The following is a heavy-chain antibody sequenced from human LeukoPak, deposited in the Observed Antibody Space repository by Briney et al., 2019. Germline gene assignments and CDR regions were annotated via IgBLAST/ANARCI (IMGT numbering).Heavy chain of an antibody. Sequence: PSETLSLTCAVSGGSISSGGYSWSWIRQPPGKGLEWIGYIYHSGSTYYNPSLKSRVTISVDRSKNQFSLKLSSVTAADTAVYYCAGGGTLLLVTPYYFDYWGQGTLVTVSS. V-gene: IGHV4-30-2*01. J-gene: IGHJ4*02. D-gene: IGHD3-9*01. CDR1: GGSISSGGYS. CDR3: AGGGTLLLVTPYYFDY. CDR2: IYHSGST.